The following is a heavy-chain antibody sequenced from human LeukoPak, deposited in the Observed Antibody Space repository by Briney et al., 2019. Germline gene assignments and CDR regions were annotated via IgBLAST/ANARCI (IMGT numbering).Heavy chain of an antibody. J-gene: IGHJ4*02. V-gene: IGHV3-7*01. CDR1: GFTFSSNW. CDR3: ARDGDGYYY. CDR2: IKPDGSGT. D-gene: IGHD5-18*01. Sequence: GGSLRLSCAASGFTFSSNWMSWVRQVPGKGLEWVANIKPDGSGTYYVDSVKGRFTISRDNAKDSLYLQMNNLRDEDTAVYYCARDGDGYYYWGQGALVTVSS.